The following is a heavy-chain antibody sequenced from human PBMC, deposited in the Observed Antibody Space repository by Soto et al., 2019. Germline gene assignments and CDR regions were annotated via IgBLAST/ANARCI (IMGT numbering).Heavy chain of an antibody. V-gene: IGHV3-66*01. D-gene: IGHD3-16*01. CDR3: ARDPWAADY. CDR1: GFTVSTKY. CDR2: IYSGGST. Sequence: GGSLRLSCAASGFTVSTKYMSWVRQAPGKGLEWVSVIYSGGSTFYADSVRGRFTISRDNSKNTVNLQMNSLRTEDTAVYYCARDPWAADYWGQGTLVTVSS. J-gene: IGHJ4*02.